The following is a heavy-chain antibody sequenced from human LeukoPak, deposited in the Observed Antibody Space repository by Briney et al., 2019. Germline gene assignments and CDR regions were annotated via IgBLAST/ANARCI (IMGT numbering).Heavy chain of an antibody. Sequence: PSETLSLTCAVYGGSFSGYYWSWIRQPPGKGLEWSGEINHSGSTNYTPSLKSRVTISVDTSKNQFSLKLSSVTAADTAVYYCARGRGMATIVTDFDYWGQGTLVTVSS. V-gene: IGHV4-34*01. CDR2: INHSGST. CDR1: GGSFSGYY. J-gene: IGHJ4*02. CDR3: ARGRGMATIVTDFDY. D-gene: IGHD5-24*01.